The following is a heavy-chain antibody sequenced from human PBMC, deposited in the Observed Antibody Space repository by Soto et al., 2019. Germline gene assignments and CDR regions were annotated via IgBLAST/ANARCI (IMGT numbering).Heavy chain of an antibody. V-gene: IGHV1-8*01. CDR3: ARDPARQQPYIRGPSWFDP. CDR1: GYTXNNYD. J-gene: IGHJ5*02. CDR2: MNPNSGNT. Sequence: SXKVSFKASGYTXNNYDSNLVRQATGQGLEWMGWMNPNSGNTGYARSFQGRVTMTRSNSVSTAYIELSSLRSEDTALYYCARDPARQQPYIRGPSWFDPWGQGTLATVSS. D-gene: IGHD6-13*01.